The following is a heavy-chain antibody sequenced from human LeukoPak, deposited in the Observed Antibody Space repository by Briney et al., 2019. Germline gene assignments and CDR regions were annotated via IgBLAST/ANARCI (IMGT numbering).Heavy chain of an antibody. CDR1: GGSFSGYY. V-gene: IGHV4-34*01. D-gene: IGHD2-21*02. CDR2: INHSGST. J-gene: IGHJ4*02. Sequence: SETLSFTCAVYGGSFSGYYWSWIRQPPGKGLEWIGEINHSGSTNYNPSLKSRVTISVDTSKNQFSLKLSSVTAADTAVYYCARGFLGDPGYFDYWGQGTLVTVSS. CDR3: ARGFLGDPGYFDY.